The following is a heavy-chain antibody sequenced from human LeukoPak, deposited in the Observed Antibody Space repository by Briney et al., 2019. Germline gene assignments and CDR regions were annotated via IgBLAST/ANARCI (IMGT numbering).Heavy chain of an antibody. Sequence: GGSLRLSCAASGFTFSSYLMHWIRQAPGKGLVWVSRINNDGSSTNYADSVKGRFTISRDNSKNTLYLQMNSLRAEDTAVYYCAKDYGSGSYYNEAYFDYWGQGTLVTVSS. CDR2: INNDGSST. V-gene: IGHV3-74*01. CDR3: AKDYGSGSYYNEAYFDY. J-gene: IGHJ4*02. CDR1: GFTFSSYL. D-gene: IGHD3-10*01.